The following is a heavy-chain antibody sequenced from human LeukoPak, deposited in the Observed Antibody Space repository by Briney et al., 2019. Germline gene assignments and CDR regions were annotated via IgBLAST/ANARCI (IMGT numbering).Heavy chain of an antibody. Sequence: GGSLRLSCVASGFTFSNFWIHWVREAPGKGLVCVSRINTIGGGADYADSVKGRFTISRDNAKNTVYLHMFSLGVEDTAVYYCLRGGGGSTYGQFDYWGQGDLVTVSS. J-gene: IGHJ4*02. CDR1: GFTFSNFW. CDR2: INTIGGGA. D-gene: IGHD3-16*01. V-gene: IGHV3-74*01. CDR3: LRGGGGSTYGQFDY.